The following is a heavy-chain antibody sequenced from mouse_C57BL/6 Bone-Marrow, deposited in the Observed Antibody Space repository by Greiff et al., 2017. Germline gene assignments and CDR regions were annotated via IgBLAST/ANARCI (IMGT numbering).Heavy chain of an antibody. Sequence: DVMLVESGGGLVQPGGSLSLSCAASGFTFTDYYMSWVRQPPGKALEWLGFIRNKANGYKTEYSASVKGRFTISRDNSQSILYLQMNALRAEDSATYYCSRYDDYDVDYWGQGTTLTVSS. D-gene: IGHD2-4*01. CDR3: SRYDDYDVDY. CDR1: GFTFTDYY. V-gene: IGHV7-3*01. CDR2: IRNKANGYKT. J-gene: IGHJ2*01.